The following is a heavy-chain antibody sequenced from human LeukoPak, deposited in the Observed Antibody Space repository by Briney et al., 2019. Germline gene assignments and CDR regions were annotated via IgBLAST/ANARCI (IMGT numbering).Heavy chain of an antibody. J-gene: IGHJ4*02. CDR3: ARDRLAVAGQGDYFDY. CDR2: ISYDGSNK. V-gene: IGHV3-30*04. CDR1: GFTLSSYA. D-gene: IGHD6-19*01. Sequence: GSLRLSCAASGFTLSSYAMHWVRQAPGKGLEWVAVISYDGSNKYYADSVKGRFTISRDNSKNTLYLQMNSLRAEDTAVYYCARDRLAVAGQGDYFDYWGQGTLVTVSS.